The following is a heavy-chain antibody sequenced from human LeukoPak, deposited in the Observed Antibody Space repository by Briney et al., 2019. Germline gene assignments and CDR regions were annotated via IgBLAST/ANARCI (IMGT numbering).Heavy chain of an antibody. Sequence: GGSLRLSCAASGFTFSDYYMSWIRQAPGKGLEWVSYISSSSSYIYYADSVKGRFTISRDNAKNSLYLQMNSLRAEDTAVYYCARRNRYCSSTSCPLGYYYYMDVWGKGTTVTVSS. J-gene: IGHJ6*03. D-gene: IGHD2-2*01. CDR1: GFTFSDYY. CDR2: ISSSSSYI. V-gene: IGHV3-11*06. CDR3: ARRNRYCSSTSCPLGYYYYMDV.